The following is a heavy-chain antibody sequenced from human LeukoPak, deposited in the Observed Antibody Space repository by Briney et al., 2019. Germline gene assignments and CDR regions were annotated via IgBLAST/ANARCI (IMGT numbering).Heavy chain of an antibody. CDR2: IQYDGSNK. J-gene: IGHJ4*02. CDR3: AKEWEWELVGFGKYFDY. Sequence: GGSLRLSCTASGFRFTDYGMHWVRQAPGKGLEWVAMIQYDGSNKYHADSVKGRFTISRDNSKNTLYLQMNSLRPEDSAIYYCAKEWEWELVGFGKYFDYWGQGTLVTVSS. CDR1: GFRFTDYG. V-gene: IGHV3-30*02. D-gene: IGHD1-26*01.